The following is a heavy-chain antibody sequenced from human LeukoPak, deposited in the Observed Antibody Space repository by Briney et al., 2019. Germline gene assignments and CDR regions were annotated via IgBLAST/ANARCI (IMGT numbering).Heavy chain of an antibody. CDR3: ARGLRYYYDSSGYYLGDYFDY. CDR2: MNPKSSNT. Sequence: ASVKVSCKASGYTFTSYDINWVRQATGQGLEWMGWMNPKSSNTGYAQKFEGGVTMTRNTSIRTAYMELSSLRSEDTAVYYCARGLRYYYDSSGYYLGDYFDYWGQGTLVTVSS. CDR1: GYTFTSYD. J-gene: IGHJ4*02. D-gene: IGHD3-22*01. V-gene: IGHV1-8*01.